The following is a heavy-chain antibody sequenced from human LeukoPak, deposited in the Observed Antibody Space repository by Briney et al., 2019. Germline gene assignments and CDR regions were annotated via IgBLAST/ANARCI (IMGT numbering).Heavy chain of an antibody. CDR1: GGSISSTNW. D-gene: IGHD2/OR15-2a*01. V-gene: IGHV4-4*02. CDR2: VHLNGRT. Sequence: PSGTLSLTCSVSGGSISSTNWWTWVRQPPGGGLEWIGEVHLNGRTHYSPSLESRVSMSVDMSENHISLKLTSVTAADTAVYYCAREGGFYRPLDYSGPGTLVIVSS. J-gene: IGHJ4*02. CDR3: AREGGFYRPLDY.